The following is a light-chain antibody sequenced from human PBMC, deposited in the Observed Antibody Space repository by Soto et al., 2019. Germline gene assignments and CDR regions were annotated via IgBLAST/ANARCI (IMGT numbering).Light chain of an antibody. Sequence: DIQMTPSPSTLSASVGDRVTITFRASQSIGSWLAWYQQKPGKAPKLLIYKASSLESGVPSRFSGSGSGTEFTLTISSLQPDDFASYYCQQYGSYSPWTFGQGTKVEIK. CDR2: KAS. J-gene: IGKJ1*01. CDR1: QSIGSW. V-gene: IGKV1-5*03. CDR3: QQYGSYSPWT.